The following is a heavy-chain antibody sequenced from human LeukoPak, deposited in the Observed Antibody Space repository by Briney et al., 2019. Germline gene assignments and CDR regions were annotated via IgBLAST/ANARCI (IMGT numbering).Heavy chain of an antibody. D-gene: IGHD3-22*01. Sequence: GGSLRLSCAASGFTFSIYSMNWVRQAPGKGLEWVSSISSSSSYIYYADSVKGRFTISRDNAKNSLYLQMNSLRAEDTAVYYCASRDYYDSSGLYYFDYWGQGTLVTVSS. J-gene: IGHJ4*02. CDR3: ASRDYYDSSGLYYFDY. V-gene: IGHV3-21*01. CDR1: GFTFSIYS. CDR2: ISSSSSYI.